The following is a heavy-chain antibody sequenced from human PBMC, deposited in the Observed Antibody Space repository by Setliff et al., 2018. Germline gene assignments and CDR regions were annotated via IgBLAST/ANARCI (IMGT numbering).Heavy chain of an antibody. Sequence: PGESLKISCKDSASTFSNYWIVWVRQMPGEGLEWMGMIYPNDSDTKYHPSFQGQVTISADKSISTAYLQWSSLKASDTAMYYCARLRIAAAATNYFDYWGQGTLVTVSS. CDR2: IYPNDSDT. V-gene: IGHV5-51*01. CDR3: ARLRIAAAATNYFDY. CDR1: ASTFSNYW. D-gene: IGHD6-13*01. J-gene: IGHJ4*02.